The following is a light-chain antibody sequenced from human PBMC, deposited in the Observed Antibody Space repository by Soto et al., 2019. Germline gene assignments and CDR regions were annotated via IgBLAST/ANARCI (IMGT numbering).Light chain of an antibody. CDR1: SNDVGGYNY. CDR3: CSFAGSYTFV. J-gene: IGLJ1*01. Sequence: QSAPTQPRSVSGSPGQSVTISCTGSSNDVGGYNYVSWYQQHPGKGPKLILYDVNKRPSGVPDRFSGSKSGNTASLTISGLQAEDEADYFCCSFAGSYTFVFAPGTKVTVL. CDR2: DVN. V-gene: IGLV2-11*01.